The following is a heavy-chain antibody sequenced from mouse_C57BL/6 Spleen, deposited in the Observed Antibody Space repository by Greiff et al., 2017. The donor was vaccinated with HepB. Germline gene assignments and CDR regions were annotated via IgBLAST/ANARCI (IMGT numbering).Heavy chain of an antibody. CDR3: ARDRGYGYDGYYYAMDY. Sequence: EVNVVESEGGLVQPGSSMKLSCTASGFTFSDYYMAWVRQVPEKGLEWVANINYDGSSTYYLDSLKSRFIISRDNAKNILYLQMSSLKSEDTATYYCARDRGYGYDGYYYAMDYWGQGTSVTVAS. J-gene: IGHJ4*01. CDR1: GFTFSDYY. CDR2: INYDGSST. D-gene: IGHD2-2*01. V-gene: IGHV5-16*01.